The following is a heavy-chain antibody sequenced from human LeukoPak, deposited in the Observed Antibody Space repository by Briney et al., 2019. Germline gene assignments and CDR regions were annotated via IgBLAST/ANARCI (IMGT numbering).Heavy chain of an antibody. CDR1: GFTFSSYA. J-gene: IGHJ4*02. V-gene: IGHV3-23*01. CDR2: ISGSGGST. D-gene: IGHD4-17*01. CDR3: AKLGDDYGDCIDY. Sequence: GGSLRLSFAASGFTFSSYAMSWVRQAPGKGLEWVSAISGSGGSTYYADSVKGRFTISRDNSKNTLYLQMDSLRAEDTAVYYCAKLGDDYGDCIDYWGQGTLVTVSS.